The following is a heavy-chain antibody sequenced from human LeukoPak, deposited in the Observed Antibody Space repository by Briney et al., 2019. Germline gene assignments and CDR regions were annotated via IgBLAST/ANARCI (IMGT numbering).Heavy chain of an antibody. V-gene: IGHV3-33*01. CDR3: ARINVDIVATINFDY. CDR1: GFTFSSYG. J-gene: IGHJ4*02. D-gene: IGHD5-12*01. CDR2: IWYDGSNK. Sequence: PGRSLRLSCAASGFTFSSYGMHWVRQAPGKGLEWVAVIWYDGSNKYYADSVKGRFTISRDNSKNTLYLQMNSLRAEDTAVYYCARINVDIVATINFDYWSQGTLVTVSS.